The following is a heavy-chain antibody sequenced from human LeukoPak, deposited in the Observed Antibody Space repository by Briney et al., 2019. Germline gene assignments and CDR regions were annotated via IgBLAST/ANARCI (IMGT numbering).Heavy chain of an antibody. V-gene: IGHV3-23*01. CDR1: GFTFSSYA. D-gene: IGHD2-15*01. J-gene: IGHJ6*02. CDR2: LSGSGANT. Sequence: GGSLRLSCSASGFTFSSYAMIWVHQAPGKGLKCVSMLSGSGANTYYADAVKGRFTISRDNSKNTLYLQVNSLRAEDTAVYYCAKDGWWPPGGLLDYGMDVWGQGTTVTVSS. CDR3: AKDGWWPPGGLLDYGMDV.